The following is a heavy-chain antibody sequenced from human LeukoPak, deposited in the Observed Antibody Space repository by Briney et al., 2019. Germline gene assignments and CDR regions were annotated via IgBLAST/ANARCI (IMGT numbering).Heavy chain of an antibody. V-gene: IGHV3-53*01. CDR2: IYSGGST. CDR3: ARAPQALTPIYSGYDRIQPYFDY. CDR1: GFTFSSYG. Sequence: GGSLRLSCAASGFTFSSYGMHWVRQAPGKGLEWVSVIYSGGSTYYADSVKGRFTISRDNSKNTLYLQMNSLRAEDTAVYYCARAPQALTPIYSGYDRIQPYFDYWGQGTLVTVSS. D-gene: IGHD5-12*01. J-gene: IGHJ4*02.